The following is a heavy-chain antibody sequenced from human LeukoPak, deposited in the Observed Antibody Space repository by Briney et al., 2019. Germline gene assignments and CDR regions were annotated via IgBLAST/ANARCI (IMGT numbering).Heavy chain of an antibody. CDR2: IKQDGSEK. J-gene: IGHJ4*02. CDR3: ARDTDIVAAGSDY. V-gene: IGHV3-7*03. D-gene: IGHD6-13*01. Sequence: GGSLRLSCAASGFTFNSYWMSWVRRAPGKGLEWVANIKQDGSEKYYVDSVKGRFTISRDNAKNSLYLQMNSLRAEDTAVYYCARDTDIVAAGSDYWGQGTLVTVSS. CDR1: GFTFNSYW.